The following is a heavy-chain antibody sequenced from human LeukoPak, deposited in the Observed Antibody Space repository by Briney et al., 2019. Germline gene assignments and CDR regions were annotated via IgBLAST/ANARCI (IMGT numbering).Heavy chain of an antibody. CDR3: ARDAPYSSSWYVPFDY. J-gene: IGHJ4*02. Sequence: ASVKVSCKTSGYTFTNYGISWVRQAPGQGLEWMGWISGYNGNTNYAQNLQGRVTMTTDTSTSTAYMELRSPTSDDTALYYCARDAPYSSSWYVPFDYWGQGTLVTVSS. CDR2: ISGYNGNT. V-gene: IGHV1-18*01. CDR1: GYTFTNYG. D-gene: IGHD6-13*01.